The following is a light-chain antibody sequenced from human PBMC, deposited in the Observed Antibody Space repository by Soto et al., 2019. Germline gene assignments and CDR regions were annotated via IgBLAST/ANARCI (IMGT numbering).Light chain of an antibody. CDR1: QSVSSN. CDR2: GAS. CDR3: QQYNNWPPWT. J-gene: IGKJ1*01. V-gene: IGKV3-15*01. Sequence: EIVMTQSPATLSVSPRERATLSCRASQSVSSNLAWYQQKPGQAPRLLIYGASTRATGIPARLSGSGSGTEFTLTISSLQSEDFAVYYCQQYNNWPPWTFGQGTKVEIK.